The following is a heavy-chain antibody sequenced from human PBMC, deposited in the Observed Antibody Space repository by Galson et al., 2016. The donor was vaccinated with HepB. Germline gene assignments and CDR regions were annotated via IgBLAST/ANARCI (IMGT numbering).Heavy chain of an antibody. CDR2: INSDGSST. CDR3: ARDGSYDLWSDYGAAFDY. V-gene: IGHV3-74*01. CDR1: GFTFSNYW. J-gene: IGHJ4*02. D-gene: IGHD3-3*01. Sequence: SLRLSCAASGFTFSNYWMHWVRQGPGKGLVWVSRINSDGSSTSYADSVKGRFTISRDNAKNTLYLQMNSLRVEDTAVYYCARDGSYDLWSDYGAAFDYWGQGTLVTVSS.